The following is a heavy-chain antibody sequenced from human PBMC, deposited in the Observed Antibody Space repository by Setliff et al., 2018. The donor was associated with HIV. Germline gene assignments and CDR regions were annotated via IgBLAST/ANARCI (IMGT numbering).Heavy chain of an antibody. J-gene: IGHJ6*03. Sequence: KPSETLSLTCTVSGGSISSNSYYWGWIRQPPGKGLEWIGSIYYSGSTYYNPSLKSRVTISVDTSKNQFSLKLSSVTAADTAVYYCARQGGYSGYGFYYYYYYMDVWGKGTTVT. CDR1: GGSISSNSYY. CDR2: IYYSGST. D-gene: IGHD5-12*01. CDR3: ARQGGYSGYGFYYYYYYMDV. V-gene: IGHV4-39*01.